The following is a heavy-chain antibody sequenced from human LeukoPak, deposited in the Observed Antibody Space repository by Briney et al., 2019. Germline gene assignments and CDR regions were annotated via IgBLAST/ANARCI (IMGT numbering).Heavy chain of an antibody. CDR3: ASGRTDIVVVPATLRNYYFDY. Sequence: SVKVSCKASGGTFSNYAISWVRQAPGQGLEWMGGIIPMFGTANYAQKFQGRVTITADKPTNTAYMELSSLRSEDTAVYYCASGRTDIVVVPATLRNYYFDYWGQGTLVTVSS. V-gene: IGHV1-69*06. CDR2: IIPMFGTA. CDR1: GGTFSNYA. D-gene: IGHD2-2*01. J-gene: IGHJ4*02.